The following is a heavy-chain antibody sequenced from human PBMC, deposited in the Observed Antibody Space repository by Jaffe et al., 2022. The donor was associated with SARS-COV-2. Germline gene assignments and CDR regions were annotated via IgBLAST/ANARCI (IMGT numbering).Heavy chain of an antibody. D-gene: IGHD4-17*01. Sequence: EVQLLESGGGLVQPGGSQRLSCSSSGFTFSTYAMSWVRQAPGKGLEWVSVISGGGGSTYYPDSVKGRFTISRDNSKNMLYLQMNGLRAEDTAVYYCAKRCSRGFHRDYGACADYWGQGTLVTVSS. V-gene: IGHV3-23*01. CDR2: ISGGGGST. CDR3: AKRCSRGFHRDYGACADY. J-gene: IGHJ4*02. CDR1: GFTFSTYA.